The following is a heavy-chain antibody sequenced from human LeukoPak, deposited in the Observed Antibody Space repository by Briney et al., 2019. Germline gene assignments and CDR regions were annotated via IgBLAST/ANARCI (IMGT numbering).Heavy chain of an antibody. CDR1: GGSFSGYY. CDR2: IYYSGST. V-gene: IGHV4-34*01. J-gene: IGHJ4*02. D-gene: IGHD4-11*01. CDR3: ARHGNPDYSNSLGY. Sequence: SETLSLTCAVYGGSFSGYYWSWIHQPPGKGLEWIGSIYYSGSTYYNPSLKSRVTISVDTSKNQFSLKLSSVTAADTAVYYCARHGNPDYSNSLGYWGQGTLVTVSS.